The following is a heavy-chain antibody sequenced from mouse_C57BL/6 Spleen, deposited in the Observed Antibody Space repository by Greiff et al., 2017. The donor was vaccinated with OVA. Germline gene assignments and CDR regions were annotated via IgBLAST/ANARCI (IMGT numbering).Heavy chain of an antibody. J-gene: IGHJ4*01. D-gene: IGHD1-1*01. V-gene: IGHV1-4*01. CDR2: ITPSSGYT. CDR1: GYTFTSYT. CDR3: ARSGYYGSSYYAMDY. Sequence: QVQLQQSGAELARPGASVKMSCKASGYTFTSYTMHWVKQRPGQGLEWIGYITPSSGYTKYNQKFKDKATLTADKSSSTAYMQLSSLTSEDSAVYYCARSGYYGSSYYAMDYWGQGTSVTVSS.